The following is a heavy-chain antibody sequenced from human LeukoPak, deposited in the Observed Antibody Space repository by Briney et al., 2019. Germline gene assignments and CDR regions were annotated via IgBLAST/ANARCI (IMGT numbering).Heavy chain of an antibody. CDR2: ISGSGGST. Sequence: SGGSLRLSCAASGFTFSSYAMSWVRQAPGKGLEWVSAISGSGGSTYYADSVKGRFTISRDNSKNTLYLQMNSLRAEDTAVYYCANTLSSSSWYSEYFQHWGQGTLVTVSS. CDR1: GFTFSSYA. D-gene: IGHD6-13*01. CDR3: ANTLSSSSWYSEYFQH. J-gene: IGHJ1*01. V-gene: IGHV3-23*01.